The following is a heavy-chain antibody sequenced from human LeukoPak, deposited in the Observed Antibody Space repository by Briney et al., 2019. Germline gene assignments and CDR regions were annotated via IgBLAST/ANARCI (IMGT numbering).Heavy chain of an antibody. D-gene: IGHD6-19*01. CDR1: GYSFTTYW. V-gene: IGHV5-51*01. CDR2: IHPDDSDT. J-gene: IGHJ4*02. Sequence: GESLKISCKGSGYSFTTYWIGWVRQMPGKGLEWMGIIHPDDSDTRYSPSFQGQVTISVDKSISTAYLQWNSLKASDTAMYYCARRESSGSIDHWGQGTLVTVSS. CDR3: ARRESSGSIDH.